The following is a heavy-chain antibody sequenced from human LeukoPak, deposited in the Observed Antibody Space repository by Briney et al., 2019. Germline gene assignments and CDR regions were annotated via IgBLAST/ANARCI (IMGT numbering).Heavy chain of an antibody. J-gene: IGHJ3*02. Sequence: ASVKVSCKVSGYTLTELSMHWVRQAPGKGLEWMGGFDPEDGETVYAQKFQGRVTMTGDTSTDTAYMELSSLRSEDTAVYYCARFDWLLLRAFDIWGQGTMVTVSS. CDR1: GYTLTELS. CDR3: ARFDWLLLRAFDI. CDR2: FDPEDGET. D-gene: IGHD3-9*01. V-gene: IGHV1-24*01.